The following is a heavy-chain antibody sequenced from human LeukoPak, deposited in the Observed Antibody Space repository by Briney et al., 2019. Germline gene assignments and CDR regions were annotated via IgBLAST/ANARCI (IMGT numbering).Heavy chain of an antibody. CDR3: ARYGSIWVTGTTYHDAFDI. J-gene: IGHJ3*02. V-gene: IGHV4-30-2*01. Sequence: SETLSLTCTVSGGSISSGGYYWSWIRQPPGKGLEWIGYIYHSGSTYYNPSLKSRVTISVDRSKNQFSLKLSSVTAADTAVYYCARYGSIWVTGTTYHDAFDIWGQGTMVTVSS. CDR1: GGSISSGGYY. CDR2: IYHSGST. D-gene: IGHD1-7*01.